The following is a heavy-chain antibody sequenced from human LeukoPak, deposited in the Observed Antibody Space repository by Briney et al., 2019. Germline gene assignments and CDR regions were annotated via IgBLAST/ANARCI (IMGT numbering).Heavy chain of an antibody. V-gene: IGHV4-38-2*02. CDR1: GYSISSGYY. CDR2: IYHSGRT. D-gene: IGHD6-13*01. Sequence: SETLSLTCTVSGYSISSGYYWGWIRQPPGKGLEWIGSIYHSGRTYYNPSPKSRVTISVDTSKNQFSLELSSVTAADTAVYYCAREGDSSSVGWFDPWGQGTLVTVSS. J-gene: IGHJ5*02. CDR3: AREGDSSSVGWFDP.